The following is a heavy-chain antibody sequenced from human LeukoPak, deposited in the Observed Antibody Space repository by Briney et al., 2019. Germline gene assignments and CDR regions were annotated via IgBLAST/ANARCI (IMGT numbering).Heavy chain of an antibody. Sequence: SETLSLTCTVSGGSITSDYWSWIRQPAGKGLEWIGRIYTSGNNNYNPSLKSRVTMSADTSKNQFSLKLNSETAADTAVYFCVRMGADYSWYFDYWGRGTLVTVSS. J-gene: IGHJ4*02. D-gene: IGHD1-26*01. CDR3: VRMGADYSWYFDY. CDR2: IYTSGNN. V-gene: IGHV4-4*07. CDR1: GGSITSDY.